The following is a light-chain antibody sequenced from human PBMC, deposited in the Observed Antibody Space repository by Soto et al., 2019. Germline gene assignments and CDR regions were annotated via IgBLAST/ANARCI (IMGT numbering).Light chain of an antibody. V-gene: IGLV2-14*01. Sequence: QSVLTQPASVSGSPGQSITISCTGTSSDVGGYNYVSWYQHYPGKAPKLMIYEVSNRPSGVSNRFSGSKSGNTASLTISGLQADDEAYYSCSSYTDSSTVVFGGGPKVTVL. CDR3: SSYTDSSTVV. CDR1: SSDVGGYNY. CDR2: EVS. J-gene: IGLJ2*01.